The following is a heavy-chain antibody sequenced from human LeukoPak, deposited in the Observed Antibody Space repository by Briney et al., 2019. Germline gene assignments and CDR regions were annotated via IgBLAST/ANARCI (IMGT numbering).Heavy chain of an antibody. D-gene: IGHD4-17*01. Sequence: ASVNLSCTSSAYTFGNYDITWVRHGHGQGHEWKGWITPKSGNTGSAQDFQGKVTMTRNSSITKSYMELSSLRSEDTAVYYGARASRSYFGDYLYYFDSWGQGTLVTVSS. CDR2: ITPKSGNT. V-gene: IGHV1-8*01. CDR3: ARASRSYFGDYLYYFDS. CDR1: AYTFGNYD. J-gene: IGHJ4*02.